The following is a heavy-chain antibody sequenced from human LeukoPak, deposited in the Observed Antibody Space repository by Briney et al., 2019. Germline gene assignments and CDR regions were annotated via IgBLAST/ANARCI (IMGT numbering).Heavy chain of an antibody. D-gene: IGHD1-14*01. V-gene: IGHV4-59*02. CDR2: MYYSGDS. Sequence: SETLSLTCNISGVPVTDYYWSWIRLAPRRGLEWIGYMYYSGDSNSNPSLEGRVTMSADTSTNQFSLRLTSVTAADTAIYYCARELPSTGNWFDPWGQGILVTVSS. CDR3: ARELPSTGNWFDP. CDR1: GVPVTDYY. J-gene: IGHJ5*02.